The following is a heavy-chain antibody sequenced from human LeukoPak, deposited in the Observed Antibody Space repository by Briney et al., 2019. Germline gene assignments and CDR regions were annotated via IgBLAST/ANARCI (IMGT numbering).Heavy chain of an antibody. V-gene: IGHV3-74*03. Sequence: GRSLRLPCAASGFTLSSYWMHWVRQAPGKGLVWVSRINSDGSSITYADSVKGRFTISRDNAKNTVYLQMNNLRAEDTAVYYCARDPAPQRHWGQGTLVSVSS. CDR2: INSDGSSI. D-gene: IGHD6-25*01. J-gene: IGHJ4*02. CDR1: GFTLSSYW. CDR3: ARDPAPQRH.